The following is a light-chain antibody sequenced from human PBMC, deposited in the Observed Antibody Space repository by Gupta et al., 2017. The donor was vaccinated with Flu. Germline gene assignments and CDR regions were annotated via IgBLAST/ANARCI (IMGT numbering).Light chain of an antibody. CDR2: DAS. CDR1: NIGSKS. V-gene: IGLV3-21*02. Sequence: SYVLTQPPSVSVAPGQTARITCGGNNIGSKSVHWYRQNPGQAPVLVVYDASGRPSRINERGSCSNSGNTATRTISRVEAGDEADDYCKVWDSSSDHGVFGGGTKLTVL. CDR3: KVWDSSSDHGV. J-gene: IGLJ3*02.